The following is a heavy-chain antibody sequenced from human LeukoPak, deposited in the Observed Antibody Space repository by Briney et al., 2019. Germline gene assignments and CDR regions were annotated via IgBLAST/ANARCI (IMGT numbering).Heavy chain of an antibody. Sequence: SETLSLTCTVSGDSISGYYWSWIRQAPGTGLEWIGYLYNSRSTNYNPSLQSRVTISVDTSKNQLSLQLTTVTAADTAVYYFARALLPRSFFDFWGQGTLVTVSS. CDR3: ARALLPRSFFDF. J-gene: IGHJ4*02. CDR1: GDSISGYY. D-gene: IGHD2-15*01. CDR2: LYNSRST. V-gene: IGHV4-59*12.